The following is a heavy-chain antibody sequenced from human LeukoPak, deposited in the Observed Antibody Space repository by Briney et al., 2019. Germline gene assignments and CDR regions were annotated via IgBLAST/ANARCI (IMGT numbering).Heavy chain of an antibody. D-gene: IGHD3-10*01. V-gene: IGHV3-7*03. CDR3: TKALFGGMTV. CDR1: GFTFSSYW. Sequence: GGSLRLSCAASGFTFSSYWMNWARQAPGKGLEWVASINHNGNVNYYVDSVKGRFTISRDNSKNTVSMQLDSLRVDDTAIYYCTKALFGGMTVWGQGTTVTVSS. J-gene: IGHJ6*02. CDR2: INHNGNVN.